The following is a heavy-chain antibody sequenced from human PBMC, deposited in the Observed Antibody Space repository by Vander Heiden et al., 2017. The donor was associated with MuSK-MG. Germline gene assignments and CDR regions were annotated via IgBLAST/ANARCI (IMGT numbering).Heavy chain of an antibody. V-gene: IGHV1-69-2*01. D-gene: IGHD1-26*01. CDR3: ATDLRVREYSGTGDY. J-gene: IGHJ4*02. Sequence: EIQLAQSGAEVKKPGATVKISCKISGYTFTDYFIHWVQQAPGKGLDWMGFVDPEDGETKYAEKFQGRLTITVDTSIDTAYMELSSLRSEDTAVYYCATDLRVREYSGTGDYWGQGTPVNVSS. CDR1: GYTFTDYF. CDR2: VDPEDGET.